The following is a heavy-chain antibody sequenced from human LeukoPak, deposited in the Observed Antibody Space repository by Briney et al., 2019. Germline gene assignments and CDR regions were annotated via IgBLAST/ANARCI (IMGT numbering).Heavy chain of an antibody. CDR2: IYYSGST. J-gene: IGHJ4*02. CDR1: GGSLSSYY. Sequence: PSETLSLTCTVSGGSLSSYYWSWIRQPPGKGLEWIGYIYYSGSTNYNPSLKSRVTISVDTSKNQFSLKLSSVTAADTAVYYCARRAFVGASFDYWGQGTLVTVSS. CDR3: ARRAFVGASFDY. V-gene: IGHV4-59*08. D-gene: IGHD1-26*01.